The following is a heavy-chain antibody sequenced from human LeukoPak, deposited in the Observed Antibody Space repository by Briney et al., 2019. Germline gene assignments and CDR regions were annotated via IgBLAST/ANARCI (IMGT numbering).Heavy chain of an antibody. V-gene: IGHV4-39*01. D-gene: IGHD3-22*01. J-gene: IGHJ4*02. CDR2: IYYSGST. CDR1: GGSISSSSYY. CDR3: ARRPPIDSSGYYYFDY. Sequence: SETLSLTCTVSGGSISSSSYYWGWIRQPPGKGLEWIGSIYYSGSTYYNPSLKSRVTISVDTSKNQFSLKLSSVTAADTAAYYCARRPPIDSSGYYYFDYWGQGTLVTVSS.